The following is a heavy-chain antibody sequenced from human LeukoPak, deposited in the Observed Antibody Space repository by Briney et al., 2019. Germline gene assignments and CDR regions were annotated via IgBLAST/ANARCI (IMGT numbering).Heavy chain of an antibody. J-gene: IGHJ3*01. CDR1: GGSFSGYY. Sequence: PSETLSLTCAVYGGSFSGYYWSWIRQPPGKGLEWIGYIYYSGSTNYNPSLKSRVTISVDTSKNHFSLKLNSVTAADTAVYYCAKPSNYYGSATDAFDFWGQGTMVTVSS. CDR2: IYYSGST. CDR3: AKPSNYYGSATDAFDF. D-gene: IGHD3-10*01. V-gene: IGHV4-59*12.